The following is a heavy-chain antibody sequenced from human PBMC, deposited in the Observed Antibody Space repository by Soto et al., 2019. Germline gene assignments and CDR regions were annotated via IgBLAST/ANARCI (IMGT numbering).Heavy chain of an antibody. D-gene: IGHD3-3*01. CDR3: ARRNDFWSYGMDV. J-gene: IGHJ6*02. Sequence: PSETLSLTCTFSGGSISSSSYYWGWIRQPPGKGLEWIGSIYYSGSTYYNPSLKSRVTISVDTSKNQFSLKLSSVTAADTAVYYCARRNDFWSYGMDVWGQGTTVTVSS. CDR1: GGSISSSSYY. V-gene: IGHV4-39*01. CDR2: IYYSGST.